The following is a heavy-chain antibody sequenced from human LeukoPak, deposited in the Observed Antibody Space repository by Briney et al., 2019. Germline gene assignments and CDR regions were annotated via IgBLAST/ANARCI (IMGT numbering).Heavy chain of an antibody. CDR1: GFTFSSYA. CDR3: ARAPYCISTACSWYLDL. J-gene: IGHJ2*01. CDR2: ISSSGSTI. D-gene: IGHD2-2*01. Sequence: PGGSLRLSCAASGFTFSSYAMYWVRQAPGKGLEWVSYISSSGSTIYYADSVKGRFTISRDNAKNSLYLHINSLRAEDTAIYYCARAPYCISTACSWYLDLWGRGTLVTVSS. V-gene: IGHV3-48*04.